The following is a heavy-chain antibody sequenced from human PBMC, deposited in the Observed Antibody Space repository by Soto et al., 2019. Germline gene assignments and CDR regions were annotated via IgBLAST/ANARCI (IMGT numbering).Heavy chain of an antibody. CDR1: GSSISISNW. Sequence: SETQALSYASSGSSISISNWWIWVRQPPGKGLEWIGEIYHSGSTNYNPSLKSRVTISVDKSKNQFSLKLSSVTAADTAVYYCARVEQEKRMVRGVKPWGQGTLVTVSS. CDR3: ARVEQEKRMVRGVKP. V-gene: IGHV4-4*02. J-gene: IGHJ5*02. CDR2: IYHSGST. D-gene: IGHD3-10*01.